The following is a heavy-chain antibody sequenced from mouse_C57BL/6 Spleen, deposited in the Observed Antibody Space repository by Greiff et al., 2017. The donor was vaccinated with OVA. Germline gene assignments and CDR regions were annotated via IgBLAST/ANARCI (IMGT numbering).Heavy chain of an antibody. CDR2: IWGDGST. CDR1: GFSLTSYG. Sequence: VQLVESGPGLVAPSPSLSITCTASGFSLTSYGVSWVRQPPGQGLEWLGVIWGDGSTTYYSALISRLSTSKDNSKCQFILKLNKLQTDDTATYYGAKGKDYSNYFYAMDDWGQGTSVTVSS. J-gene: IGHJ4*01. V-gene: IGHV2-3*01. D-gene: IGHD2-5*01. CDR3: AKGKDYSNYFYAMDD.